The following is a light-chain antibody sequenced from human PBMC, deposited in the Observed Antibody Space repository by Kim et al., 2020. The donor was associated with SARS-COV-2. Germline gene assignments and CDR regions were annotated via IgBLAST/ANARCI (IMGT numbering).Light chain of an antibody. V-gene: IGKV1-39*01. CDR1: QSISTY. CDR2: AAS. J-gene: IGKJ4*01. Sequence: DIQMTQSPSSLAASVGDRATIACRASQSISTYLNWYQQKPGKAPKLLIYAASSLQSGVPSRFSGSGSGTDFTLTISSLQPEDFATYYCQQSHTTPVLTFGGGTKVDIK. CDR3: QQSHTTPVLT.